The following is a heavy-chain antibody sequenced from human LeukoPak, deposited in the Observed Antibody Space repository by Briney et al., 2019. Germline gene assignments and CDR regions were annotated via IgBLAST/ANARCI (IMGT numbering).Heavy chain of an antibody. CDR2: IYRDGST. CDR3: ARDHSDGSGPYGLDH. J-gene: IGHJ4*02. D-gene: IGHD3-22*01. V-gene: IGHV3-53*01. Sequence: PGGSLRLSCAASGFTVSSNYMSWVRQAPGKGLEWVSIIYRDGSTYYGDSVKGRFTISRDNSKNTLYLQMNSLRAEDTAVYYCARDHSDGSGPYGLDHWGQGTLVTVSS. CDR1: GFTVSSNY.